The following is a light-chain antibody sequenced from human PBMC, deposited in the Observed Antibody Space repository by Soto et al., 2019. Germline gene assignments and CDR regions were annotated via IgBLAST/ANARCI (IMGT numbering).Light chain of an antibody. CDR1: QSVSSSY. CDR2: GAS. CDR3: QQYGRSYT. J-gene: IGKJ2*01. V-gene: IGKV3-20*01. Sequence: IGLTQSPGTLSLSPGERATLSCRASQSVSSSYLAWYQQKPVQAPRLLIYGASSRTTSIPDRFSGSGSGTNFTLTISILKPEDFAVYYCQQYGRSYTFGQGTKLEIK.